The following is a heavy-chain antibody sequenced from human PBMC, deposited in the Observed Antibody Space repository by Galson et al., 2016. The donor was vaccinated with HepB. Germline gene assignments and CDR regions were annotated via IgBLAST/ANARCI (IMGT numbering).Heavy chain of an antibody. CDR3: ARGTYDFWSGFSPTEYYFDY. CDR2: IYQGETA. J-gene: IGHJ4*02. CDR1: GVSITSGGFS. Sequence: TLSLTCAVSGVSITSGGFSWNWIRQPPGKGLEWIGYIYQGETAYYTPSLRSRVTMALPRTNNLLSLKLSSFTAADTAVYYCARGTYDFWSGFSPTEYYFDYWGQGALVAVSS. D-gene: IGHD3-3*01. V-gene: IGHV4-30-2*01.